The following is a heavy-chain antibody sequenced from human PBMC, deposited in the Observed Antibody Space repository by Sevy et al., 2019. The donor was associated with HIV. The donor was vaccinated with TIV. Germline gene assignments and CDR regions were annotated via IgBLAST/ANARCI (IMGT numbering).Heavy chain of an antibody. J-gene: IGHJ6*02. Sequence: GGSLRLSCAASGFTFDNNAMYWVRRAPGKGLEWGSVSSGSGFSTNYAGSVKGRFTISSDISKRTLYLQMKSLRAEDTAVYYCAKVYYYDSGTVIPRGMDVWGQGTTVTVSS. D-gene: IGHD3-10*01. CDR2: SSGSGFST. CDR3: AKVYYYDSGTVIPRGMDV. CDR1: GFTFDNNA. V-gene: IGHV3-23*01.